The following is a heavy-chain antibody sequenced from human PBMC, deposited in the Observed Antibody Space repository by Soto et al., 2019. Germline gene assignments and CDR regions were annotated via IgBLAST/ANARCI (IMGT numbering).Heavy chain of an antibody. Sequence: AAVKVSFKASGYTFTSYYMHWVRQAPGQGLEWMGIVNPSGGSTSYAQKFQGRVTMTRDTSTSTVYMELSSLRSEDTAVYYCARVRRSSGYYYGYWGQGTPVTVSS. CDR2: VNPSGGST. CDR3: ARVRRSSGYYYGY. V-gene: IGHV1-46*01. J-gene: IGHJ4*02. D-gene: IGHD3-22*01. CDR1: GYTFTSYY.